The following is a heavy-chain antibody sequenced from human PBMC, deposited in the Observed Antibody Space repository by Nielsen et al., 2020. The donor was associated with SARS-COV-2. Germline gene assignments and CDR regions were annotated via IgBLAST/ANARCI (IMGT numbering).Heavy chain of an antibody. J-gene: IGHJ6*03. D-gene: IGHD3-16*02. Sequence: GESLKISCSASGFSLRRDWMSWVRQAPGKGLEWVADIKPDGLEKNYVDSVKGRFTISRDNGRNSVYLEVNSLRVEDTAVYYCARVDGVVIFHYYMDVGGEGTSVTVSS. CDR3: ARVDGVVIFHYYMDV. V-gene: IGHV3-7*03. CDR1: GFSLRRDW. CDR2: IKPDGLEK.